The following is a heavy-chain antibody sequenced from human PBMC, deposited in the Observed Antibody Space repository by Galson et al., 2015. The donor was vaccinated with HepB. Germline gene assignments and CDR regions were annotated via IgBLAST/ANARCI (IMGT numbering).Heavy chain of an antibody. Sequence: ETLSLTCTVSGGSISSYYWSWIRQPPGKGLEWIGYIYYSGSTNYNPSLKSRVTISVDTSKNQFSLKLSSVTAADTAVYYCARSGYSSSWYKSTFDYWGQGTLVTVSS. J-gene: IGHJ4*02. CDR1: GGSISSYY. CDR3: ARSGYSSSWYKSTFDY. V-gene: IGHV4-59*08. CDR2: IYYSGST. D-gene: IGHD6-13*01.